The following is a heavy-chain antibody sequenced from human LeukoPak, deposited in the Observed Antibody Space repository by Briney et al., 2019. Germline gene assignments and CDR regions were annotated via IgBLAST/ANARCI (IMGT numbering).Heavy chain of an antibody. CDR1: GYTFTGYY. CDR3: ARERDKKYYYDSSGYYVLFY. Sequence: ASVKVSCKASGYTFTGYYMHWVRQAPGQGLEWMGRINPNSGGTNYAQKFQGRVTMTRDTSISTAYMELSRLRSDDTAVDYCARERDKKYYYDSSGYYVLFYWGQGTLVTVSS. D-gene: IGHD3-22*01. CDR2: INPNSGGT. J-gene: IGHJ4*02. V-gene: IGHV1-2*06.